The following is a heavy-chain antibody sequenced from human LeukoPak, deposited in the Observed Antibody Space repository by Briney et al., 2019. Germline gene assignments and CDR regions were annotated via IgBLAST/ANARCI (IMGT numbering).Heavy chain of an antibody. Sequence: GSLRLSCAASGFAFSSYGMHWVRQAPGKGLEWVANIKYDGYEEYYVDSVKGRFTISRDNAKNSLYLQLNSLRVEDTAVYYCKSGGAAPGSFDYWGQGTLVTVSP. J-gene: IGHJ4*02. CDR2: IKYDGYEE. D-gene: IGHD1-1*01. CDR3: KSGGAAPGSFDY. CDR1: GFAFSSYG. V-gene: IGHV3-7*01.